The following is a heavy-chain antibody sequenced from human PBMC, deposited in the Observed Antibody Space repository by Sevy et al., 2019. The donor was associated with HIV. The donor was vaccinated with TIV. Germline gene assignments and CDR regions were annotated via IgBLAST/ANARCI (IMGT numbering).Heavy chain of an antibody. CDR3: AKGMQFSFMLSQVPLTAFES. CDR2: ILPVFGTT. V-gene: IGHV1-69*13. J-gene: IGHJ4*02. D-gene: IGHD3-16*02. CDR1: GGTFSNHI. Sequence: ASVKVSCQTSGGTFSNHIINWVRQAPGHEFEWVGGILPVFGTTNYAQRFRGRVTFVADDSTRTHYMELSSLRSDETAFYYWAKGMQFSFMLSQVPLTAFESWGQGTLVTVSS.